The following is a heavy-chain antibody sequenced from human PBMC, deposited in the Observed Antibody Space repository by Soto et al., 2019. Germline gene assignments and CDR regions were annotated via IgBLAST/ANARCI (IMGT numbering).Heavy chain of an antibody. CDR3: ARVRSITGTFYFDY. Sequence: ETLSLTCTVSGGSISSYYWSWIRQPPGKGLDWIGDIYYSWSTNYNPSLKSRVTISVDTYKNQFPLKLSSVTAEDTAVYYCARVRSITGTFYFDYWGQGTLVTVSS. V-gene: IGHV4-59*01. CDR2: IYYSWST. D-gene: IGHD1-7*01. CDR1: GGSISSYY. J-gene: IGHJ4*02.